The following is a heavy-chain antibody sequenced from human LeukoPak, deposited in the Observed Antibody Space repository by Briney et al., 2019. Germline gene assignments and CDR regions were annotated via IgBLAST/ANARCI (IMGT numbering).Heavy chain of an antibody. Sequence: GGSLRLSCAASGFTVSSNYMSWVRQAPGKGLEWVSTIYSGGSTYYADSVKGRFTISRDNAKNSLYLQMNSLRAEDTAVYYCARRGYYYYGMDVWGQGTTVTVSS. CDR1: GFTVSSNY. CDR3: ARRGYYYYGMDV. V-gene: IGHV3-53*01. CDR2: IYSGGST. J-gene: IGHJ6*02.